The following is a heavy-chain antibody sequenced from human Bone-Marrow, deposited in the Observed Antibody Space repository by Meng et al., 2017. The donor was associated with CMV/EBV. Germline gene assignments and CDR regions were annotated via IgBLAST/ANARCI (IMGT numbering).Heavy chain of an antibody. V-gene: IGHV3-30*02. CDR1: GFTFSSYG. Sequence: GESLKISCAAPGFTFSSYGMHWVRQAPGKGLEWVAFIRYDGSNKYYADSVKGRFTISRDNSKNTLYLQMNSLRAEDTAVYYCAKEATPGYYYYGMDVWGQGTTVTVSS. J-gene: IGHJ6*02. CDR2: IRYDGSNK. CDR3: AKEATPGYYYYGMDV. D-gene: IGHD7-27*01.